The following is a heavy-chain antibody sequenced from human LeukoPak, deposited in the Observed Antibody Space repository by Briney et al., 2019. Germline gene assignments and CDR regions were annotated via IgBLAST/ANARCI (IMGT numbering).Heavy chain of an antibody. CDR1: GFTFSSFA. J-gene: IGHJ4*02. CDR2: ISGSGEST. Sequence: GESLRLSCAASGFTFSSFAMSWVRQAPGKGLEWVSSISGSGESTYYADYVKGRFTVSRDNSKNTVNLQLNSLRAEDTAVYYCAKDAIGQYRPYYFDCWGQGTLVTVSS. CDR3: AKDAIGQYRPYYFDC. V-gene: IGHV3-23*01. D-gene: IGHD3-16*02.